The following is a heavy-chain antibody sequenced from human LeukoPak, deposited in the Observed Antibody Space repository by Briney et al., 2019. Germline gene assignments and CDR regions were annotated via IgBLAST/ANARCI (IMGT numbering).Heavy chain of an antibody. CDR2: IRSKAYGATT. V-gene: IGHV3-49*04. D-gene: IGHD1-26*01. CDR3: TRDGATLDY. Sequence: TGGSLRLSCTASGFTFGDYTMSWVHQAPGKGLEWVGFIRSKAYGATTEYAASVKGRFTISRDDSKSIAYLQMNSLKTEDTAMYYCTRDGATLDYWGQGTLVTVSS. CDR1: GFTFGDYT. J-gene: IGHJ4*02.